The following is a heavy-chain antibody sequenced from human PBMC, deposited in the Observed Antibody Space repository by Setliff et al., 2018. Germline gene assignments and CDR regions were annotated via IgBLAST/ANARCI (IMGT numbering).Heavy chain of an antibody. CDR2: INPDSGAT. CDR3: ARDRDVSTIFGVVIPAASGLGY. J-gene: IGHJ4*02. D-gene: IGHD3-3*01. CDR1: GYTFTAYY. Sequence: GASVKVSCKASGYTFTAYYMRWVRQAPGQGPEWMGWINPDSGATNFAQKFQGGVTMTRDTSTTTAYMDLNSLRSDDTATYFCARDRDVSTIFGVVIPAASGLGYWGQGTLVTVSS. V-gene: IGHV1-2*02.